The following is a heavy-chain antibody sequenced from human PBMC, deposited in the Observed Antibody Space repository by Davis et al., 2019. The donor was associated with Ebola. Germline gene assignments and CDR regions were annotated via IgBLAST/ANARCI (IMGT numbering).Heavy chain of an antibody. Sequence: GESLKISCAASGFTFSSYSMNWVRQAPGKGLEWVSSISSSSSYIYYADSVKGRFTISRDNAKNSLYLQMNSLRADDTAVYYCAKQRGVGAIDYDYWGQGTLVTVSS. CDR1: GFTFSSYS. V-gene: IGHV3-21*04. CDR2: ISSSSSYI. D-gene: IGHD1-26*01. CDR3: AKQRGVGAIDYDY. J-gene: IGHJ4*02.